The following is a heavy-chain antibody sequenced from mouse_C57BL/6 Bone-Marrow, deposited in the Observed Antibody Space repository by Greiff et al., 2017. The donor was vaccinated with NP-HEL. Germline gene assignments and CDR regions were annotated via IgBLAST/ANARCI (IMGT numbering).Heavy chain of an antibody. CDR1: GYAFSSSW. CDR2: IYPGDGDT. V-gene: IGHV1-82*01. J-gene: IGHJ3*01. D-gene: IGHD1-1*01. CDR3: ANYYGSRAWFAY. Sequence: QVQLQQSGPELVKPGASVKISCKASGYAFSSSWMNWVKQRPGKGLEWIGRIYPGDGDTNYNGKFKGKATLTADKSSSTAYMQLSSLTSEDSAVYFCANYYGSRAWFAYWGQGTLVTVSA.